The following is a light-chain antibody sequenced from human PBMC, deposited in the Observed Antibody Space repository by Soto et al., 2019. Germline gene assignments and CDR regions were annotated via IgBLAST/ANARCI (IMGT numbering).Light chain of an antibody. J-gene: IGKJ1*01. CDR2: AAS. V-gene: IGKV1-27*01. Sequence: DIQMTQSPSSLSASVGDTVTITCRASQGISNYLAWYQHKPGQVPNLMIYAASTLQSGVPFRFSDSGSGTDFTLTISSLRPEDVATYYCQKYNNAPRRFGQGTKVEI. CDR1: QGISNY. CDR3: QKYNNAPRR.